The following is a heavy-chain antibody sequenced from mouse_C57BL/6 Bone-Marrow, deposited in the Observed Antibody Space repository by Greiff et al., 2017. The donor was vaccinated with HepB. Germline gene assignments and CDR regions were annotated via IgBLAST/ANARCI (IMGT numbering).Heavy chain of an antibody. V-gene: IGHV5-9*01. CDR2: ISGGGGNT. Sequence: DVKLVESGGGLVKPGGSLKLSCAASGFTFSSYTMSWVRQTPEKRLEWVATISGGGGNTYYPDSVKGRFTISRDNAKNTLYLQMSSLRSEDTALYYGARGAYSNYSFAYWGQGTLVTVSA. J-gene: IGHJ3*01. CDR3: ARGAYSNYSFAY. CDR1: GFTFSSYT. D-gene: IGHD2-5*01.